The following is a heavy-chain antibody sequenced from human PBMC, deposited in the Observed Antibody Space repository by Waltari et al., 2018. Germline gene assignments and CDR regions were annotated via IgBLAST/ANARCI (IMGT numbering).Heavy chain of an antibody. J-gene: IGHJ4*02. CDR2: MNPNSGNP. CDR1: GYTFTSYD. V-gene: IGHV1-8*01. Sequence: QVQLVQSGAEVKKPGASVKVSCKDSGYTFTSYDINWVRQATGQGLDWMGWMNPNSGNPGYAQKFQGRVTTTRNTSISTAYMELVSLSSEDTAVYYFARGYYYDSSGYYNYWGQGTLVTVSS. CDR3: ARGYYYDSSGYYNY. D-gene: IGHD3-22*01.